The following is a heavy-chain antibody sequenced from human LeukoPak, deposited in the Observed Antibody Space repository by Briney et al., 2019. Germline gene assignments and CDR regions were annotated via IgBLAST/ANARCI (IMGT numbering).Heavy chain of an antibody. CDR1: GFTFSSYW. CDR3: ARDAVLRFLEWPSGGFDY. CDR2: INSDGSST. V-gene: IGHV3-74*01. J-gene: IGHJ4*02. Sequence: PGGSLRLSCAASGFTFSSYWMHWVRQAPGKGLVWVSRINSDGSSTSYADSVKGRFTISRDNAKNTLYLQMNSLRAEDTAAYYCARDAVLRFLEWPSGGFDYWGQGTLVTVSP. D-gene: IGHD3-3*01.